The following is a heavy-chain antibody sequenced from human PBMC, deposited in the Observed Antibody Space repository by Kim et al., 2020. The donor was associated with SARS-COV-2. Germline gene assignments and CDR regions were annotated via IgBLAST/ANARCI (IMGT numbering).Heavy chain of an antibody. D-gene: IGHD6-19*01. CDR3: ARGGYSSGWYSPYYFDY. CDR2: IYYSGST. CDR1: GGSISSSSYY. Sequence: SETLSLTCTVSGGSISSSSYYWGWIRQPPGNGLEWIGSIYYSGSTYYNPSLKSRVTISVDTSKNQFSPKLSSVTAADTAVYYCARGGYSSGWYSPYYFDYWGQGTLVTVSS. J-gene: IGHJ4*02. V-gene: IGHV4-39*01.